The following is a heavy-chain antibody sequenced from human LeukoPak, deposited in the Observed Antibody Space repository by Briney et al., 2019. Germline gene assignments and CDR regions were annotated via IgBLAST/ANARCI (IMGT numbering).Heavy chain of an antibody. CDR3: AKYPAPQNTAMASRYYGMNV. CDR1: GSSFSNSA. J-gene: IGHJ6*02. V-gene: IGHV3-23*01. D-gene: IGHD2/OR15-2a*01. Sequence: GGSPSLSCAASGSSFSNSAMTCARHDPGEGMEWVSAISGSGGGTSHPASVKGRFTISRDNTRNTLYLQMNSLIAEDAAGYYCAKYPAPQNTAMASRYYGMNVWGQGTTVTVSS. CDR2: ISGSGGGT.